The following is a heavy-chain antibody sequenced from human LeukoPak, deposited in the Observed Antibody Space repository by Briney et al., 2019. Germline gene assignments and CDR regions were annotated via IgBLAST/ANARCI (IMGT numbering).Heavy chain of an antibody. V-gene: IGHV3-23*01. CDR1: GFTFSSCA. J-gene: IGHJ4*02. Sequence: GGSLRLSCAASGFTFSSCAMSWVRQAPGKGLEWVSAISGSGGSTYYADSVKGRFTISRDNSKNTLYLQMNSLRAEDTAVYYCAKDRGYYDSSGYYPPGDYWGQGTLVTVSS. CDR3: AKDRGYYDSSGYYPPGDY. CDR2: ISGSGGST. D-gene: IGHD3-22*01.